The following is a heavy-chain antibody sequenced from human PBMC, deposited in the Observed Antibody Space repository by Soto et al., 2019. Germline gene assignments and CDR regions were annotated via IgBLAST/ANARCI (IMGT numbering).Heavy chain of an antibody. J-gene: IGHJ6*02. CDR1: GYTFTSYD. Sequence: ASVKVSCKASGYTFTSYDINWVRQATGQGLEWMGWMNPNSGNTGYAQKFQGRVTMTRNTSISTAYMELSSLRSEDTAVYYCARGQDRLSGYGGYYGMDVWGQGTTVTVSS. D-gene: IGHD1-26*01. V-gene: IGHV1-8*01. CDR2: MNPNSGNT. CDR3: ARGQDRLSGYGGYYGMDV.